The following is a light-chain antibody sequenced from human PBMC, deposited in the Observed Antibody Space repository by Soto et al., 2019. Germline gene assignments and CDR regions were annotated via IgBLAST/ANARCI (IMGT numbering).Light chain of an antibody. CDR2: GAS. CDR3: QQYGSSSWT. J-gene: IGKJ1*01. V-gene: IGKV3-20*01. Sequence: EIVLTQSPGTLSLFPGKRATLSCRASQSISSSYLAWYQQRPGQAPRLLIYGASSRATSIPDRFRGSGSGTEFTLTISRLKPGDFAVYYCQQYGSSSWTFGQGTKVDIK. CDR1: QSISSSY.